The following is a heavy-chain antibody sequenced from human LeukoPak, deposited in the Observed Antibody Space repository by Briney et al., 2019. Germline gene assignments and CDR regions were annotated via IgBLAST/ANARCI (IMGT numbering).Heavy chain of an antibody. D-gene: IGHD3-9*01. CDR2: ISGSGGST. J-gene: IGHJ4*02. V-gene: IGHV3-23*01. CDR1: GFTFSSYA. Sequence: GGSLRLSCAASGFTFSSYAMSWVRQAPGKGLEWVSAISGSGGSTYYADSVKGRFTISRDNSKNTLYLQMDSLRAEDTAVYYCAKDILTGYPSSLTFDYWGQGTLVTVSS. CDR3: AKDILTGYPSSLTFDY.